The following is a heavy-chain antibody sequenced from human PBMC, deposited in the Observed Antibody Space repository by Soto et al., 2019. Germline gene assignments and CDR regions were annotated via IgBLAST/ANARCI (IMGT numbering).Heavy chain of an antibody. V-gene: IGHV3-21*01. J-gene: IGHJ4*02. CDR1: GFTFNAYT. Sequence: PGGSLRLSCAASGFTFNAYTLNWVRQAPGKGLEWIASIAGPTPYLYYAASVRGRFTVSRDNAQNSLFLQMNTLSADDTAVYYCARTRRGYDYAHSFDLWRQGTLATVSS. D-gene: IGHD5-18*01. CDR3: ARTRRGYDYAHSFDL. CDR2: IAGPTPYL.